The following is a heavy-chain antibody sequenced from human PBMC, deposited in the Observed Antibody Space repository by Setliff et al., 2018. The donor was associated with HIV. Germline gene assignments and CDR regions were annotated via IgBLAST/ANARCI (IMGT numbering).Heavy chain of an antibody. CDR3: AKDRYYDSSGSPFDY. V-gene: IGHV3-30*02. D-gene: IGHD3-22*01. CDR2: INYDESYE. J-gene: IGHJ4*02. CDR1: GFTFSAHG. Sequence: PGGSLRLSCAASGFTFSAHGMHWVRQAPGKGLEWVAFINYDESYEYYADSVKGRFTISRDNSKNTLYLQMNSLRAEDTAVYYCAKDRYYDSSGSPFDYWGQGTLVTVSS.